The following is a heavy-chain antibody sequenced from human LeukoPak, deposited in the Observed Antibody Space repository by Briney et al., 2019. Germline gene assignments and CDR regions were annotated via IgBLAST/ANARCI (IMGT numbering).Heavy chain of an antibody. V-gene: IGHV5-51*01. CDR1: GYSFTSHW. J-gene: IGHJ4*02. Sequence: GESLKISCKGSGYSFTSHWIGWVRQMPGKGLDWMGIISAGGSDVRYSPSFQGHVTISVDRSISTAYLQWSSLEASDTAMYYCARRYCSGGICYYFDYWRQGTLVTVSS. D-gene: IGHD2-15*01. CDR2: ISAGGSDV. CDR3: ARRYCSGGICYYFDY.